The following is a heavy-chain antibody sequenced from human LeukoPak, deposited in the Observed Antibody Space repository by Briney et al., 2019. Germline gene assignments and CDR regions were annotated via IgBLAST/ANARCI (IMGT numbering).Heavy chain of an antibody. Sequence: RASVKVSCKASGYSFTDYYMHWVRQAPGQGLEWMGWINPNSGGTNNAQKFQGRVTMTRDTSISTAYMELSRLRSDDTAVYYCARVPGGRAAAGTVIYYMDVWGKGTTVTLSS. J-gene: IGHJ6*03. CDR2: INPNSGGT. V-gene: IGHV1-2*02. CDR3: ARVPGGRAAAGTVIYYMDV. CDR1: GYSFTDYY. D-gene: IGHD6-13*01.